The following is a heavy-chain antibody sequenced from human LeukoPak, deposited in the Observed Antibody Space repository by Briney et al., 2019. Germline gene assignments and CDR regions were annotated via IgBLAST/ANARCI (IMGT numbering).Heavy chain of an antibody. J-gene: IGHJ4*02. Sequence: ASVKVSCKASGGTFSSYAISWVRQAPGQGLEWMGGIIPIFGTANYAQKFQGRVTITADKSTSTAYMELSSLRSEDTAVYYCARLRDWNYAVDYWGQGTLVTVSS. CDR2: IIPIFGTA. V-gene: IGHV1-69*06. D-gene: IGHD1-7*01. CDR3: ARLRDWNYAVDY. CDR1: GGTFSSYA.